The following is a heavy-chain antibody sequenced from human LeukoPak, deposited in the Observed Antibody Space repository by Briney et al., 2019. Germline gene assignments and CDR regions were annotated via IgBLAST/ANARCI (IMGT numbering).Heavy chain of an antibody. CDR1: GFTFTSSA. J-gene: IGHJ4*02. Sequence: TSVKVSCKASGFTFTSSAVQWVRQARGQGLDWIGWIVVGSGNTNYAQKFQERVTINRDMSTSTAYMELSSLRSEDTAVYYCATDDVTTGTKTALGYWGQGTLVTVSS. D-gene: IGHD1-1*01. CDR3: ATDDVTTGTKTALGY. V-gene: IGHV1-58*01. CDR2: IVVGSGNT.